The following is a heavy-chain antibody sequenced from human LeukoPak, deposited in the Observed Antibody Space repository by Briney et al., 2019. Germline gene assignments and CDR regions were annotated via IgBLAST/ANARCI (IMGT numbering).Heavy chain of an antibody. J-gene: IGHJ4*02. CDR3: ARHIFSSSYFDY. V-gene: IGHV5-51*01. Sequence: HGESLKISCKVSGYRFTSYWIGWVRQMPGKGLEWMGTIYPGDSDTSHSPSFQGQVTISADQSISTAYLQWSSLKASDTAMYYCARHIFSSSYFDYWGQGTLVTVSS. D-gene: IGHD6-6*01. CDR2: IYPGDSDT. CDR1: GYRFTSYW.